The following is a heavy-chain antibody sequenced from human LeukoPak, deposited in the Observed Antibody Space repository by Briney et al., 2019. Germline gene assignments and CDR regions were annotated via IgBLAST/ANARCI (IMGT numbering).Heavy chain of an antibody. J-gene: IGHJ3*02. V-gene: IGHV3-48*04. Sequence: GGSLRLSCAASGFSFSTYSMNWVRQAPGKGLEWVSYIDSDSSTMYYADSVKGRFTISRDNSKNTLYLQMNSLRGDDTAVYYCAKARKGNWATADAFDIWGQGTMVIVSS. CDR3: AKARKGNWATADAFDI. D-gene: IGHD1-14*01. CDR2: IDSDSSTM. CDR1: GFSFSTYS.